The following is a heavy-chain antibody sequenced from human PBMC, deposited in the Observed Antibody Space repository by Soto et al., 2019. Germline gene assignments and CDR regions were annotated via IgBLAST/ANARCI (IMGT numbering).Heavy chain of an antibody. D-gene: IGHD3-22*01. J-gene: IGHJ4*02. Sequence: EVRLVDSGGGLVQPGRSLRLSCSASGFTFGDYTMSWVRQAPGKGLEWVGFIRSKAYGGTTEYAASVKGRLTISRDDSKSIAYLQMNSLKTEDTAVYYCTRASYYDSSGHSLFDYWGQGTLVTVSS. CDR3: TRASYYDSSGHSLFDY. CDR2: IRSKAYGGTT. V-gene: IGHV3-49*04. CDR1: GFTFGDYT.